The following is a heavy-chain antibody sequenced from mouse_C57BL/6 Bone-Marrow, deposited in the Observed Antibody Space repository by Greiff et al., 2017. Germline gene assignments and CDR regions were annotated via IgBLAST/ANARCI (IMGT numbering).Heavy chain of an antibody. CDR2: FHPYNDDT. Sequence: VQLQQSGAELVKPGASVKMSCKASGYTFTTYPIEWMKQNHGKSLEWIGNFHPYNDDTKYNEKFKGKATLTAEKSSSTVYLELSRLTSEGSAFYDCARDGDDGGYYFDYGGQGTTLTVSS. CDR1: GYTFTTYP. V-gene: IGHV1-47*01. D-gene: IGHD2-13*01. CDR3: ARDGDDGGYYFDY. J-gene: IGHJ2*01.